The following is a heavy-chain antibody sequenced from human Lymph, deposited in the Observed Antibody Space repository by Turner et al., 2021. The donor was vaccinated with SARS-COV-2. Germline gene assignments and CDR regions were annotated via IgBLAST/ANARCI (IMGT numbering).Heavy chain of an antibody. CDR3: ARETVNNWVDP. Sequence: QVQLRESGPRLVKPLEILSLTCTVSGGSMNSNYWSWNRQPPGKRLEWIGYIYYRGSTNYNPSLKSRVTISVDTSKNQFSLKLTSVTAADTAIYYCARETVNNWVDPWGQGILVTVSS. D-gene: IGHD2-21*02. CDR1: GGSMNSNY. CDR2: IYYRGST. J-gene: IGHJ5*02. V-gene: IGHV4-59*01.